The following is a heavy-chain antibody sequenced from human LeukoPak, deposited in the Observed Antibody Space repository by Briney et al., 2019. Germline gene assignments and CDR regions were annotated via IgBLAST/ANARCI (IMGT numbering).Heavy chain of an antibody. Sequence: GGSLRLSCAASGFTFTSYWRNWVRQAPGKGLEWVAGINQDGSGKYYVDSVKGRCTISRDNAKNSLYLQMNSLRADDTAVYYCARRNLFDYWGQGTLVTVSS. CDR3: ARRNLFDY. J-gene: IGHJ4*02. V-gene: IGHV3-7*01. CDR1: GFTFTSYW. CDR2: INQDGSGK.